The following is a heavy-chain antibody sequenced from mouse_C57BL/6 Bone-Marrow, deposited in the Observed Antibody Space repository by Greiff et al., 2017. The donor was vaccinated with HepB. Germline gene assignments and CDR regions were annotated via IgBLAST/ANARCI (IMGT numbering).Heavy chain of an antibody. J-gene: IGHJ4*01. CDR2: IDPSDSYT. D-gene: IGHD2-4*01. Sequence: QVQLQQPGAELVMPGASVKLSCKASGYTFTSYWMHWVKQRPGQGLEWIGEIDPSDSYTNYNQKFKGKSTLTVDKSSSTAYMQLGSLTSEDSAVYYCAIYDYEGYAMDYWGQGTSVTVSS. V-gene: IGHV1-69*01. CDR3: AIYDYEGYAMDY. CDR1: GYTFTSYW.